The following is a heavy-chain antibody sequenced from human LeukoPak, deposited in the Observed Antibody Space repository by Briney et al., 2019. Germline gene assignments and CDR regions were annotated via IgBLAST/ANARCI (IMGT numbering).Heavy chain of an antibody. CDR1: GGSISSYY. CDR2: IYYSGST. Sequence: PSETLPLTCTVSGGSISSYYWSWIRQPPGKGLEWIGYIYYSGSTNYNPSLKSRVTISVDTSKNQFSLRLSSVTAADTAVYYCARALPQSSGRYYYYMDVWGKGTTVTVSS. V-gene: IGHV4-59*01. D-gene: IGHD6-19*01. CDR3: ARALPQSSGRYYYYMDV. J-gene: IGHJ6*03.